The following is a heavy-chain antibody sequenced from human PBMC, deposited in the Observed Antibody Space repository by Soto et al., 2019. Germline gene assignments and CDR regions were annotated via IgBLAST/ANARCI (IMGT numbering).Heavy chain of an antibody. CDR2: IYSDGTT. V-gene: IGHV4-4*07. CDR3: SRVGCSNSRCYTRGMDV. D-gene: IGHD2-2*02. J-gene: IGHJ6*02. CDR1: GGSISGYY. Sequence: QMQLQESGPGLVKPSETLSLTCTVSGGSISGYYWSWVRQPAGKGLEWVGRIYSDGTTNYSPSLKSRVTMSLDTSKNQFSLHLNSVTAADTAVYYCSRVGCSNSRCYTRGMDVWGQGTTVTVSS.